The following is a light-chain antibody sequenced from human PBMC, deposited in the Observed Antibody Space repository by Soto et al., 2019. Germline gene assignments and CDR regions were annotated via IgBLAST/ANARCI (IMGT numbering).Light chain of an antibody. CDR2: AAS. CDR1: QSISSY. J-gene: IGKJ1*01. CDR3: QQCYSTSWT. Sequence: DIQMTQSPSSLSASVGDRVTITCRASQSISSYLNWYQQKPGKAPKLLIYAASSWPSGVPSRFSRSGSGTDFTLTISSLQPEDFATYYCQQCYSTSWTFGQGTKVEIK. V-gene: IGKV1-39*01.